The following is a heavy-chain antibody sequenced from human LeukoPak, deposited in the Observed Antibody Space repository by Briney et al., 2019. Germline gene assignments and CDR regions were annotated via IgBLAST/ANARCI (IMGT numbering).Heavy chain of an antibody. Sequence: SVKVSCKASGGTFNSYGTFNTYAISWVRQAPGQGLELMGGLIPIFGTANYAQKFQGRVTITADESTSTAYMELSSLIFEDTAVYYCATQGGYSGYDAYYYHYAMDIWGQGTTVTVSS. D-gene: IGHD5-12*01. CDR2: LIPIFGTA. CDR3: ATQGGYSGYDAYYYHYAMDI. J-gene: IGHJ6*02. V-gene: IGHV1-69*13. CDR1: GGTFNSYGTFNTYA.